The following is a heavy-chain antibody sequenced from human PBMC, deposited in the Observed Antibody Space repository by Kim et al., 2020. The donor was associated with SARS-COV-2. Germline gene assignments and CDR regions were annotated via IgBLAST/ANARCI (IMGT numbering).Heavy chain of an antibody. V-gene: IGHV4-59*11. J-gene: IGHJ5*02. CDR3: ARVVGNCFDP. CDR1: GVSIRSHY. CDR2: IYYTGST. Sequence: SETLSLTCTVSGVSIRSHYWSWIRQPPGKGLEWIAYIYYTGSTNYNPSLKSRLTISVDTSKNQFSLKLTSATAADTAVYYCARVVGNCFDPWGQGTLVTVSS. D-gene: IGHD2-15*01.